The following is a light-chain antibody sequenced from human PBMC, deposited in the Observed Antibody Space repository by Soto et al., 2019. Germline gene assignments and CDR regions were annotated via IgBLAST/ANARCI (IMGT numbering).Light chain of an antibody. CDR1: SSDVGGYNY. Sequence: QSALTQPRSVSGSPGQSVTISCTGTSSDVGGYNYVSWYQQHPGKAPKLMIYDVSKRPSGVPDRFSGSKSGNMASLTISGLQAEDEADYYCCSYAGSYTYWVFGGGTKVTVL. CDR2: DVS. V-gene: IGLV2-11*01. J-gene: IGLJ3*02. CDR3: CSYAGSYTYWV.